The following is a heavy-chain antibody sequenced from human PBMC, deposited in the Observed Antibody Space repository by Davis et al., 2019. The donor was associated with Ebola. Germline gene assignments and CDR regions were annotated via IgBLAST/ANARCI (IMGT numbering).Heavy chain of an antibody. CDR3: ARGDRDCFDL. D-gene: IGHD2-21*02. CDR1: GFTFSTYA. CDR2: ISYDGSNK. V-gene: IGHV3-30-3*01. Sequence: PGGSLRLSCAASGFTFSTYAMHWVRQAPGKGLEWEAVISYDGSNKYYADSVKGRFTISRDNSKNTLYLQMNSLRVEDTAVYYCARGDRDCFDLWGQGAMVTVSS. J-gene: IGHJ3*01.